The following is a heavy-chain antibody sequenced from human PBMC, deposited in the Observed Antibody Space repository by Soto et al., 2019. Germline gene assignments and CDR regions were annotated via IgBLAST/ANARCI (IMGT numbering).Heavy chain of an antibody. Sequence: GGSLRLSCAASGFTFSSYSMNWVRQAPGKGLEWVSYISSSSSTIYYADPVKGRFTISRDNAKNSLYLQMNSLRAEDTAVYYCARGRGYCSSTSCYDAFDIWGQGTMVTVSS. V-gene: IGHV3-48*04. D-gene: IGHD2-2*01. J-gene: IGHJ3*02. CDR2: ISSSSSTI. CDR1: GFTFSSYS. CDR3: ARGRGYCSSTSCYDAFDI.